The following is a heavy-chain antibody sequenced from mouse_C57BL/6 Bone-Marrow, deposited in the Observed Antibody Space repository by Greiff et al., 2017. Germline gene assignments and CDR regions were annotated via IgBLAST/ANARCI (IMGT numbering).Heavy chain of an antibody. CDR2: ISNGGGST. CDR1: GFTFSDYY. Sequence: EVHLVESGGGLVQPGGSLKLSCAASGFTFSDYYMYWVRQTPEKRLEWVAYISNGGGSTYYPDTVKGRFTISRDNAKNTLYLQMSRLKSEDTAMYYCASTMITTGDYWGQGTTLTVSS. J-gene: IGHJ2*01. D-gene: IGHD2-4*01. V-gene: IGHV5-12*01. CDR3: ASTMITTGDY.